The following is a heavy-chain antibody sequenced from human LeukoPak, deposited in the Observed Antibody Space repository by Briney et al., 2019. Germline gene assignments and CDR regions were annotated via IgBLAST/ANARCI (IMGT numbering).Heavy chain of an antibody. Sequence: ASVKVSCKASGYTFTDYYVHWVRQAPGQGLEWMGWINPNSGGTKYAQNFQGRVTMTRDTSISTAYMELSRLRSDDTAVYYCAREGYDSSGYYSDYWGRGTLVTVSS. CDR1: GYTFTDYY. D-gene: IGHD3-22*01. CDR3: AREGYDSSGYYSDY. CDR2: INPNSGGT. J-gene: IGHJ4*02. V-gene: IGHV1-2*02.